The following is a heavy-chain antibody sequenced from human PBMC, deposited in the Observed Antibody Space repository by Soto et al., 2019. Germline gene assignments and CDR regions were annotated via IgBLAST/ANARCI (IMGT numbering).Heavy chain of an antibody. D-gene: IGHD2-15*01. Sequence: ASVKVSCKASNDSLSSHFIHWVRQAPGEGIEWMGIIYPGTNSASYSKEFQGRLTLTSDMPSRTLYMQLSNLRSDDTAVYYCAGASSRVSSVVAAYWGQGTLVTVSS. CDR2: IYPGTNSA. CDR1: NDSLSSHF. V-gene: IGHV1-46*01. CDR3: AGASSRVSSVVAAY. J-gene: IGHJ4*02.